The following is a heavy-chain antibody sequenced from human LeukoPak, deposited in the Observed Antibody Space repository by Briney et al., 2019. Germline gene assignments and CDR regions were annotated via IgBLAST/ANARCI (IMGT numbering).Heavy chain of an antibody. V-gene: IGHV1-46*01. D-gene: IGHD4-23*01. CDR3: ARDNSVEDTAWWFDP. CDR2: INPSGGST. J-gene: IGHJ5*02. CDR1: GYTFTSYY. Sequence: ASVKVSCKASGYTFTSYYMHWVRQAPGQGLEWMGIINPSGGSTSYAQKFQGRVTITRDMATSTDYMELSSLRSEDTAVYYCARDNSVEDTAWWFDPWGQGNLVTVSS.